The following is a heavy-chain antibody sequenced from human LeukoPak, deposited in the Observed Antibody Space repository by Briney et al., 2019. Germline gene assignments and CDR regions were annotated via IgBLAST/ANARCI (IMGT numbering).Heavy chain of an antibody. CDR3: AKTAAGPIPTPVDY. CDR2: ISGSGGST. J-gene: IGHJ4*02. D-gene: IGHD6-13*01. Sequence: LPGGSLRLSCAASGFTFSSYAMSWVRQAPGKGLEWVSAISGSGGSTYYADSVKGRFTISKDNSKNTLYLQMNSLRAEDTAVYYCAKTAAGPIPTPVDYWGQGTLVTVSS. CDR1: GFTFSSYA. V-gene: IGHV3-23*01.